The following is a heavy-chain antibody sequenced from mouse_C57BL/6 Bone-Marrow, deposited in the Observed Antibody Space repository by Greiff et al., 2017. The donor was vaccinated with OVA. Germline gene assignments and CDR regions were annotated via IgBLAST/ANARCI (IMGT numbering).Heavy chain of an antibody. J-gene: IGHJ4*01. CDR3: TTTGSRGDAMDY. CDR1: GFNIKDDY. Sequence: EVKLLESGAELVRPGASVKLSCTASGFNIKDDYMHWVKQRPEQGLEWIGWIDPENGDTEYASKFQGKATITADTSSNTAYLQLSSLTSEDTAVYYCTTTGSRGDAMDYWGQGTSVTVSS. CDR2: IDPENGDT. D-gene: IGHD1-1*01. V-gene: IGHV14-4*01.